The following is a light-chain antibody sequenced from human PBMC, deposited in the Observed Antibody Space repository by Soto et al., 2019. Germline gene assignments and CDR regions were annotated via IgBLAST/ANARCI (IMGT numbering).Light chain of an antibody. J-gene: IGKJ4*01. CDR1: QSVSSN. V-gene: IGKV3-15*01. CDR2: GAS. Sequence: EIVMTQSPATLSVSPGERATLSCWASQSVSSNLAWYQQKPGQAPRLLIYGASTRATGVPARFSGSGSGTEFTLTISSLQSEDFAIYYCQQYKSWPPLTFGGGTKVEI. CDR3: QQYKSWPPLT.